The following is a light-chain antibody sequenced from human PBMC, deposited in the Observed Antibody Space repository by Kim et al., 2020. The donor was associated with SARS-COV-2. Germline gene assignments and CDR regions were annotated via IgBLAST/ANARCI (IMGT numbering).Light chain of an antibody. J-gene: IGKJ2*01. CDR1: QGISNH. V-gene: IGKV1-16*01. CDR3: QEYNSYPHT. CDR2: AAS. Sequence: DIQMTQSPSSLSASVGDTITITCRASQGISNHLAWFQLRPGKAPKSLIFAASRLQSGVPSRFSGSGTDTHFTLTISGLQPEDFATYFCQEYNSYPHTFGQGTKLEIK.